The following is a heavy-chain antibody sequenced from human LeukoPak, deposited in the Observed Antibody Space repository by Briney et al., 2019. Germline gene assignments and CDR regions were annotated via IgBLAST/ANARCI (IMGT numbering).Heavy chain of an antibody. J-gene: IGHJ5*02. Sequence: SGTLSLTCTVSGGSISSGSYYWSWIRQPAGRGLEWIGRIYTSGSTNYNPSLKSRVTISVDTSKNQFSLKLSSVTAADTAVYYCARGKDWFDPWGQGTLVTVSS. CDR2: IYTSGST. CDR3: ARGKDWFDP. V-gene: IGHV4-61*02. CDR1: GGSISSGSYY.